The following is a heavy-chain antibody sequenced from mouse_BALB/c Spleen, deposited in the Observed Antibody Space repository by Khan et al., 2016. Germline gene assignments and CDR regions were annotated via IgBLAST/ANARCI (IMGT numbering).Heavy chain of an antibody. CDR3: ASDGPNYAMDY. V-gene: IGHV3-2*02. D-gene: IGHD2-3*01. J-gene: IGHJ4*01. CDR1: GYSITSDYA. CDR2: IIYSGST. Sequence: VQLKESGPGLMKPSQSLSLTCTVTGYSITSDYAWNWIRQFPGNKLEWMGYIIYSGSTTYTPSLKNRISITRDTSKNQFFLQLNSVTIEDTATYYCASDGPNYAMDYWGQGTSVTVSS.